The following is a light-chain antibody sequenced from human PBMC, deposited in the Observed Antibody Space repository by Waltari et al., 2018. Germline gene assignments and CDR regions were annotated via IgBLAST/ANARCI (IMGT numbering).Light chain of an antibody. CDR2: QDT. CDR3: QVWGSGAIGV. CDR1: ALDKKS. Sequence: SYDLTQSPSVAVSPGQTARITCPGDALDKKSVCWYQHKAGQSLALVIYQDTKRPSESPGRFSGSNSGNTATLTISGTQTMDEAGYYCQVWGSGAIGVCGTGTKVTVL. J-gene: IGLJ1*01. V-gene: IGLV3-1*01.